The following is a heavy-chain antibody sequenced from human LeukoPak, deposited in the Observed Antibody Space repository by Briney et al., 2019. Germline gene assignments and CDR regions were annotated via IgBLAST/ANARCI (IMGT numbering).Heavy chain of an antibody. V-gene: IGHV3-30*02. J-gene: IGHJ3*02. CDR2: IRYDGSNK. Sequence: HPGGSLRLSCAASGFTFSSYGMHWVRQAPGKGLEWVAFIRYDGSNKYYADSVKGRFTISRDNSKNTLYLQMNGPRAEDTAMYYCAKVSLNMVNDAFDIWGQGTMVSVSS. CDR1: GFTFSSYG. D-gene: IGHD4/OR15-4a*01. CDR3: AKVSLNMVNDAFDI.